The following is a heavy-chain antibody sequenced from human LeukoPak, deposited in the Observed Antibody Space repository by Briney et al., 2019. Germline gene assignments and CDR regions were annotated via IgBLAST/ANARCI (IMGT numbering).Heavy chain of an antibody. Sequence: SETLSLTCSVSGGSISSYYWSWIRQPPGKGLEWIGYIYYSGSTNYNPSLKSRVTISVDTSKNQFSLKLSSVTAADTAVYYCASGQFSRYCSSTSCYNPFDIWGQGTMVTVSS. CDR2: IYYSGST. V-gene: IGHV4-59*01. CDR3: ASGQFSRYCSSTSCYNPFDI. J-gene: IGHJ3*02. CDR1: GGSISSYY. D-gene: IGHD2-2*02.